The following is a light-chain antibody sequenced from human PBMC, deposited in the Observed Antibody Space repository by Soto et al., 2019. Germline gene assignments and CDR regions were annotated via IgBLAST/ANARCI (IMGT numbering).Light chain of an antibody. CDR2: KAS. J-gene: IGKJ1*01. V-gene: IGKV1-5*03. CDR3: QQSNGYS. Sequence: DIQLTQSPSTLAASVGDRVTITCRASQRIGFWLAWYQQKPGEAPNLLIYKASNLESGVPSRFSGSGSGTDFTLTISSLQPDDFATYYWQQSNGYSFGPGTKVEIK. CDR1: QRIGFW.